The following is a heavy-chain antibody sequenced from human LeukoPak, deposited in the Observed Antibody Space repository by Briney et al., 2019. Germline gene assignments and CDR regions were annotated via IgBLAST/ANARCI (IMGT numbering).Heavy chain of an antibody. Sequence: GGSMRLSCGASGFTFSSYAMSWVLQAPGKGLEWVAVISYDGSNKYYADSVKGRFTISRDNSKNTLYLQMNSLRVEDTAMYYCAREISITMIVVDPIWGQGTLVTVSS. V-gene: IGHV3-30-3*01. CDR3: AREISITMIVVDPI. CDR2: ISYDGSNK. D-gene: IGHD3-22*01. CDR1: GFTFSSYA. J-gene: IGHJ4*02.